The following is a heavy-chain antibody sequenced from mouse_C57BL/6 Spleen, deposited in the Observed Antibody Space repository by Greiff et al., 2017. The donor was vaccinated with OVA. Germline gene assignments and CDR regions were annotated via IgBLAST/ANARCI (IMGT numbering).Heavy chain of an antibody. J-gene: IGHJ3*01. D-gene: IGHD2-2*01. CDR1: GYTFTSYW. V-gene: IGHV1-59*01. CDR3: ARSEGETMVRAY. Sequence: QVQLQQSGAELVRPGTSVKLSCKASGYTFTSYWMHWVKQRPGQGLEWIGVIDPSDSYTNYNQKFKGKATLTVDTSSSTAYMQLSSLTSEDSAVYYCARSEGETMVRAYWGQGTLVTVSA. CDR2: IDPSDSYT.